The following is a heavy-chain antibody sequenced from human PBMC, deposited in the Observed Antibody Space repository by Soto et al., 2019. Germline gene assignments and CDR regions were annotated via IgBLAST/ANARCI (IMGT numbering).Heavy chain of an antibody. V-gene: IGHV4-59*01. CDR2: SYYSGST. Sequence: SETLSLTCTVSGGSINSYYWSWIRQPPGKGLEWIGYSYYSGSTIYNPSLKSRVTISIDTSKKQFSLNLNSVTAADTAVYYCARGDSSSWYLNWFHPWGQGTLVTVSS. D-gene: IGHD6-13*01. J-gene: IGHJ5*02. CDR3: ARGDSSSWYLNWFHP. CDR1: GGSINSYY.